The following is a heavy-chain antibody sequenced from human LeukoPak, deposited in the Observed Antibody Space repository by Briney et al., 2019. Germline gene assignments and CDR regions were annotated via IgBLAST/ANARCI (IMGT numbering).Heavy chain of an antibody. Sequence: GEALEIPCQGSGYTFTSYWIGRVRQLPGKRLGWMGIIYPRDSDTSYSPSFQGQVTISADNSISTAFLQCSSLKASDTAMYYCARQLRGLKYIARYYYYMDVWGKGITVTVSS. J-gene: IGHJ6*03. CDR1: GYTFTSYW. CDR2: IYPRDSDT. CDR3: ARQLRGLKYIARYYYYMDV. V-gene: IGHV5-51*01. D-gene: IGHD3-10*01.